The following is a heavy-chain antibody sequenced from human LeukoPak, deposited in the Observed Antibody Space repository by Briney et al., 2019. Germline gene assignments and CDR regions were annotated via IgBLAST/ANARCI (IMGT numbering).Heavy chain of an antibody. J-gene: IGHJ5*02. CDR3: ARMTTVGWFDP. D-gene: IGHD4-11*01. CDR1: GFTFSSYE. CDR2: ISSSGSTI. Sequence: GGSLRLSCAASGFTFSSYEMNWGRQAPGMGLEWVSYISSSGSTIYYADSVKGRFTISRDNAKNSLYLQMNSLRAEDTAVYYCARMTTVGWFDPWGQGTLVTVSS. V-gene: IGHV3-48*03.